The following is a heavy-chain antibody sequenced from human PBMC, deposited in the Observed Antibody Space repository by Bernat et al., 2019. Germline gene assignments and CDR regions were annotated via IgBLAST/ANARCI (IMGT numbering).Heavy chain of an antibody. CDR3: AKRSYYYDSSGYLV. Sequence: QVQLVESGGGVVQPGRSLRLSCAASGFTFSSYGMHWVRRAPGKGLEWVAVISYDGSNKYYADSVKGRFTISRDNSKNTLYLQMNSLRAEDTAVYYCAKRSYYYDSSGYLVWGQGTLVTVSS. CDR2: ISYDGSNK. D-gene: IGHD3-22*01. V-gene: IGHV3-30*18. J-gene: IGHJ4*02. CDR1: GFTFSSYG.